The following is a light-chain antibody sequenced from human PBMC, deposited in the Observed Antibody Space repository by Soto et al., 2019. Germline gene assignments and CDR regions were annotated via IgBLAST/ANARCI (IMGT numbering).Light chain of an antibody. V-gene: IGKV3-20*01. CDR2: DAS. Sequence: EIVLTQSPGTLSLSPGERATLSCRASQSVSSSYLAWYQQKPGQAPRLLIYDASSRATGIPDRFSGSGSGTDFTLTISRLEPEDFAVYYCQQYGTSRTFGQGTKEEIK. CDR3: QQYGTSRT. CDR1: QSVSSSY. J-gene: IGKJ1*01.